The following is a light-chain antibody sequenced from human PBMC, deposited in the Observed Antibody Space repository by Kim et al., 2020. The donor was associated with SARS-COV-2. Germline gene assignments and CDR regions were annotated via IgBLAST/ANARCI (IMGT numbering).Light chain of an antibody. CDR2: YDS. J-gene: IGLJ1*01. CDR3: QVWDGISEFV. V-gene: IGLV3-21*04. CDR1: NISLKS. Sequence: VAPGKTARIACGGDNISLKSVHWYQRKPGQAPLLVIYYDSARPSGIPERFYGSNSGNTATLTISRVEAGDEGDYSCQVWDGISEFVFGTGTKVTVL.